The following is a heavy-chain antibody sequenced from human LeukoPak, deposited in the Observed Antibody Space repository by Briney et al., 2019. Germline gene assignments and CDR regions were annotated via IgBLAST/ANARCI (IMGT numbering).Heavy chain of an antibody. CDR3: ARVGQWQAYFDY. CDR1: GYSISSGYY. Sequence: PSETLSLTCTVSGYSISSGYYWGWIRQPPGKGLEWIGSIYHSGSTYYNPSLKSRVTISVDTSKNQFSLKLSSVTAADTAVYYCARVGQWQAYFDYWGQGTLVTVSS. D-gene: IGHD6-19*01. J-gene: IGHJ4*02. V-gene: IGHV4-38-2*02. CDR2: IYHSGST.